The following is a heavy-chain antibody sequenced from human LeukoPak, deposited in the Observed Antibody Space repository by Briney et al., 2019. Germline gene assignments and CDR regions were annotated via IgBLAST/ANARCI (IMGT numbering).Heavy chain of an antibody. CDR2: IYSGGST. CDR3: AREDYDILTGLLDY. V-gene: IGHV3-66*01. CDR1: GFTVSSNY. D-gene: IGHD3-9*01. J-gene: IGHJ4*02. Sequence: GGSLRLSCAASGFTVSSNYMSWVRQAPGKGLEWVSVIYSGGSTYYADSAKGRFTISRDNSKNTLYLQMNSLRAEDTAVYYCAREDYDILTGLLDYWGQGTLVTVSS.